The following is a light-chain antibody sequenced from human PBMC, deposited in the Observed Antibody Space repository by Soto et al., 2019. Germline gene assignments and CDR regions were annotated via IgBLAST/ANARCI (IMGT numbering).Light chain of an antibody. CDR1: QTISNK. CDR3: QQYINWPYT. Sequence: EIVMTQSPATLSVSPGERAALSCRASQTISNKLAWYQQKPGQTPSLLIYDASARAGGVPARFSGSGSGTEFSLPISSLQSADLAVYYCQQYINWPYTFGQGTKLEI. J-gene: IGKJ2*01. CDR2: DAS. V-gene: IGKV3-15*01.